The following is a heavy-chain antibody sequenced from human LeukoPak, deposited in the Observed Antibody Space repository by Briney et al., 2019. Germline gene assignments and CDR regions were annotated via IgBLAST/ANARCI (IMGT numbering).Heavy chain of an antibody. CDR1: GFTFSSYE. Sequence: PGGSLRLSCAASGFTFSSYEMNWVRQAPGKGLEWVSGINWNGGSTGYADSVKGRFTISRDNAKNSLYLQMNSLRAEDTALYYCARVYVNNWNYLGYYYYMDVWGKGTTVTVSS. D-gene: IGHD1-7*01. CDR2: INWNGGST. CDR3: ARVYVNNWNYLGYYYYMDV. V-gene: IGHV3-20*04. J-gene: IGHJ6*03.